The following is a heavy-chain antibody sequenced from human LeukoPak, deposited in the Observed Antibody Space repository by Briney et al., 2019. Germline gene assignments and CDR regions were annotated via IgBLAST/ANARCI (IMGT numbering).Heavy chain of an antibody. Sequence: GGSLRLSCAASGFTFSSYGMHWVRQAPGKGLEWVALIWYGGSNKYYADSVKGRFTISRDNSKNTLYLQMNSLRAEDTAVYYCAKADCGGDCSMFDSWGQGTLVTVSS. J-gene: IGHJ4*02. CDR1: GFTFSSYG. CDR3: AKADCGGDCSMFDS. V-gene: IGHV3-30*02. D-gene: IGHD2-21*01. CDR2: IWYGGSNK.